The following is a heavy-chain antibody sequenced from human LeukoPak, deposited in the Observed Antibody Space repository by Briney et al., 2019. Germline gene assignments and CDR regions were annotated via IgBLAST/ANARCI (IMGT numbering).Heavy chain of an antibody. CDR3: ARELTVVVPAAHLDY. J-gene: IGHJ4*02. V-gene: IGHV3-48*03. CDR2: ISSSGSPI. D-gene: IGHD2-2*01. Sequence: GGSLRLSCAASGFTFSSYEMNWVRQAPGRGLEWVSYISSSGSPIYYADSVKGRFTISRDNAKNSLYLQMNSLRAEDTAVYYCARELTVVVPAAHLDYWGQGTLVTVSS. CDR1: GFTFSSYE.